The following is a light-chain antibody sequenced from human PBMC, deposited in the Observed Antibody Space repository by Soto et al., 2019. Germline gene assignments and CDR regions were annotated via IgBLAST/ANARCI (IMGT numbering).Light chain of an antibody. Sequence: ESVLTQSPGTLSLSPGERATLSCRASQSVSSSYLAWYQQKPGQAPRLLIYGASSRATGIPDRFSGSGSGKDFTLTISRLEPEDFAVYYCQQYGSSLRLTFGGGTKVEIK. V-gene: IGKV3-20*01. CDR3: QQYGSSLRLT. CDR2: GAS. CDR1: QSVSSSY. J-gene: IGKJ4*01.